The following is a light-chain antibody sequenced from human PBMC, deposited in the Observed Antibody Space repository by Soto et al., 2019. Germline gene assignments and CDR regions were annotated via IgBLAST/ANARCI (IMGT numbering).Light chain of an antibody. CDR3: QQSYNSPLT. Sequence: DVQMTQSPSSLSASVGDSVTITCRASQDINIYLNWYQQKPGKAPKLLIYGASTLQTGVPSRFSGSGSRTHFTLAINTLQSDDFATYYCQQSYNSPLTFDQGTRLEIK. V-gene: IGKV1-39*01. CDR2: GAS. J-gene: IGKJ5*01. CDR1: QDINIY.